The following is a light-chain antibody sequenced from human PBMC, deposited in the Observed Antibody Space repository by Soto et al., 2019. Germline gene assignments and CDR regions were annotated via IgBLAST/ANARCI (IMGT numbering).Light chain of an antibody. J-gene: IGKJ1*01. V-gene: IGKV3-20*01. CDR1: QSVSSSY. CDR3: QQYGSSSWT. CDR2: GTS. Sequence: EIVLTQSPGTLSLSPGERATLSCRASQSVSSSYLAWYQQKPGQAPRLLIYGTSSRATGIPDRFIGSGSGTDFTLTIDRLEPEDFAVYYCQQYGSSSWTFGQGTKVEIK.